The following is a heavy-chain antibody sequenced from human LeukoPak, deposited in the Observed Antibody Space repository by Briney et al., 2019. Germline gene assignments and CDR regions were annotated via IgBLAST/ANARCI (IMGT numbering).Heavy chain of an antibody. CDR1: GDSISSGGYS. V-gene: IGHV4-38-2*01. J-gene: IGHJ4*02. CDR3: ATLPHSYYYDSSGYWPLDY. D-gene: IGHD3-22*01. Sequence: PSETLSLTCAVSGDSISSGGYSWGWIRQPPGKGLEWIGSIYHSGSTYYNPSLKSRVTISVDTSKNQFSLKLSSVTAADTAVYYCATLPHSYYYDSSGYWPLDYWGQGTLVTVSS. CDR2: IYHSGST.